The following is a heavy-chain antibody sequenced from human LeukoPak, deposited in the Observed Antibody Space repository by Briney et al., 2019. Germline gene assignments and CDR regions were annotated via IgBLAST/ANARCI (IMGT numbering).Heavy chain of an antibody. D-gene: IGHD5-12*01. V-gene: IGHV1-24*01. CDR2: FDPEHGET. CDR3: ATRSPHSGYDSFDY. CDR1: GYTLAELS. J-gene: IGHJ4*02. Sequence: EASVKVSCKVSGYTLAELSIHWVRQAPGRGLEWMGGFDPEHGETIYAQMIQGRVTMTEDTPADTAYIELTSLTSEDTAVYYCATRSPHSGYDSFDYWGQGTLVTVSS.